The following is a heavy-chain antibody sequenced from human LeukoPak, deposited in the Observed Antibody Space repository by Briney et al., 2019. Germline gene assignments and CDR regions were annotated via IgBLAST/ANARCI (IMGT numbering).Heavy chain of an antibody. CDR2: ISGSGYST. J-gene: IGHJ4*02. CDR1: GFTFSSSA. Sequence: GGSLRLSCAASGFTFSSSAMSWVRQAPGKGLEWVSGISGSGYSTYYADSVKGRFTISRDNSKNTLYLQMNSLRAEDTAVYYCAKDGGLWVSAHWGDSWGRGTLVTVSS. CDR3: AKDGGLWVSAHWGDS. D-gene: IGHD7-27*01. V-gene: IGHV3-23*01.